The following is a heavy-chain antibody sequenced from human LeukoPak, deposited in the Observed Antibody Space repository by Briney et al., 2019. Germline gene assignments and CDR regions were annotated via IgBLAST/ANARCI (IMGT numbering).Heavy chain of an antibody. CDR3: ARVYDSRGSYLAY. J-gene: IGHJ4*02. CDR2: INHSGST. Sequence: SETLSLTCAVYGGSFSDYYWTWIRQPPGKGLEWIGEINHSGSTNYNPSLKSRVTLSADTSKSQFSLKVNSVTAADTAVYYCARVYDSRGSYLAYWGQGTLVTVSA. V-gene: IGHV4-34*01. CDR1: GGSFSDYY. D-gene: IGHD3-22*01.